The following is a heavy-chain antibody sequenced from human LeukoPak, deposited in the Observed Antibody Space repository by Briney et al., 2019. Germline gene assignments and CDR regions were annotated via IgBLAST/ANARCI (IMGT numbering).Heavy chain of an antibody. CDR2: ISGSGGST. J-gene: IGHJ4*02. Sequence: GGSLRLSCASSGFTFSAYHMNWVRQAPGKGLEWVSAISGSGGSTYYADSVKGRFTISRDNSKNTLYLQMNSLRAEDTAVYYCAKVSTSCLCFDYWGQGTLVTVSS. V-gene: IGHV3-23*01. CDR3: AKVSTSCLCFDY. CDR1: GFTFSAYH. D-gene: IGHD2-2*01.